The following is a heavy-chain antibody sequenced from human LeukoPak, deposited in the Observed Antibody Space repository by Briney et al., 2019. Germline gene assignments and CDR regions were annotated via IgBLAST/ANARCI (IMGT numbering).Heavy chain of an antibody. J-gene: IGHJ4*02. Sequence: PSETLSLTCTVSGGSISSYYWSWLRQPPGKGLEWIGYIYYSGSNNYNPSLKSRVTKSVETSKTQFSLKLSSVTAADTAVYYCARLYSSGWYYFDYWGQGTLVTVSS. D-gene: IGHD6-19*01. CDR2: IYYSGSN. CDR3: ARLYSSGWYYFDY. V-gene: IGHV4-59*08. CDR1: GGSISSYY.